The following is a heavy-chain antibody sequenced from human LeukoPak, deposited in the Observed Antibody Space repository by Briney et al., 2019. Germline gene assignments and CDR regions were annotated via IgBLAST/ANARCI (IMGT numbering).Heavy chain of an antibody. J-gene: IGHJ3*02. V-gene: IGHV3-33*08. CDR3: ARSATWDAFNI. CDR1: GFSFTDYP. CDR2: IWYDGSNK. D-gene: IGHD5-12*01. Sequence: PGGSLRLSCATSGFSFTDYPMNWVRQAPGKGLEWVALIWYDGSNKYYADSVKGRFTISRDNSKNTLYLQMNSLRAEDTAVYYCARSATWDAFNIWGQGTMVTVSS.